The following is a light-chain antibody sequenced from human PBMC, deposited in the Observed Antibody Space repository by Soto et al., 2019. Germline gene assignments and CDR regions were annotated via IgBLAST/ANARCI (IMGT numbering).Light chain of an antibody. CDR2: DVS. CDR1: SSDVGSFDS. J-gene: IGLJ1*01. Sequence: QSALTQPASVSGSPGQPITISCTGTSSDVGSFDSVAWYQHNPGKAPKLMIYDVSNRPSGVSSRFSGSKCGNTASLSISGLQTEDEANYYCSSFTTSSTLVFGTGTKLTVL. V-gene: IGLV2-14*01. CDR3: SSFTTSSTLV.